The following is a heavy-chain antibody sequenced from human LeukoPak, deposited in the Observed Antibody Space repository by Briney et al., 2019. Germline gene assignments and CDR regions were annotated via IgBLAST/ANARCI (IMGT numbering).Heavy chain of an antibody. Sequence: SETLSLTCTVSGGSISGYYWSWIRQPPGKGLEWIGYINYSGSTNYNPSLRSRVTISVDTSKNQFSLKLSSVTAADTAVYYCARDFGYAQGWFDPWGQGTLVTVSS. V-gene: IGHV4-59*01. CDR1: GGSISGYY. CDR3: ARDFGYAQGWFDP. J-gene: IGHJ5*02. D-gene: IGHD5-12*01. CDR2: INYSGST.